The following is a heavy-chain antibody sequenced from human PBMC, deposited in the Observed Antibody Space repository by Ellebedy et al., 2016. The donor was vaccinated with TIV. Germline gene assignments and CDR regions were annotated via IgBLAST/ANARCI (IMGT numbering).Heavy chain of an antibody. D-gene: IGHD3-10*01. CDR2: ISGSGDST. CDR3: AKLGDYYGSESYGMDV. V-gene: IGHV3-23*01. Sequence: GGSLRLSCAASGFTFSSYAMSWVRQAPGKGLEWVSAISGSGDSTYYADSVKGRFTISRDNSKNTLYLQMNSLRAEDTAVYYCAKLGDYYGSESYGMDVWGQGTTVTVSS. J-gene: IGHJ6*02. CDR1: GFTFSSYA.